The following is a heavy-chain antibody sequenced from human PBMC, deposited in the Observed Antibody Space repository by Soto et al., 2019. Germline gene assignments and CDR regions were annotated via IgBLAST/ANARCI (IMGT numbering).Heavy chain of an antibody. Sequence: SETLSLTCTVSGGSISSSSYYWGWIRQPPGKGLEWIGSIYYSGSTYYNPSLKSRVTISVDTSKNQFSLKLSSVTAADTAVYYCARAQMEYSRGWYGAYYYGMDVWGQGTTVTVSS. CDR3: ARAQMEYSRGWYGAYYYGMDV. CDR1: GGSISSSSYY. V-gene: IGHV4-39*01. CDR2: IYYSGST. D-gene: IGHD6-19*01. J-gene: IGHJ6*02.